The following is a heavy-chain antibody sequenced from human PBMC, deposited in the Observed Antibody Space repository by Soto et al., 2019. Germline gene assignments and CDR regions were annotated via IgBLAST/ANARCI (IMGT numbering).Heavy chain of an antibody. CDR3: ARPRYDFWSGYSDY. CDR2: IYPGDSDT. CDR1: EYSFTSYW. D-gene: IGHD3-3*01. V-gene: IGHV5-51*01. Sequence: GESLKISCKGSEYSFTSYWIGWVRQMPGKGLEWMGIIYPGDSDTRYSPSFQGQVTISADKSISTAYLQWSSLKASDTATYYCARPRYDFWSGYSDYWGQGTLVTVSS. J-gene: IGHJ4*02.